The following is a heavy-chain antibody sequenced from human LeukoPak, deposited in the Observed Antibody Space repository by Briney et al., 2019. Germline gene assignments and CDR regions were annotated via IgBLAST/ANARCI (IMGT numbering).Heavy chain of an antibody. Sequence: PGGSLRLSCAASGFTFSRYWMHWVRQAPGKGLVWVSRINADGISTNYADSVKGRFTISRDKAKNTLYLQMNSLRAEDTAVYYCARPQAATPGEVVYWGQGTLVTVSS. CDR3: ARPQAATPGEVVY. D-gene: IGHD2-2*02. CDR2: INADGIST. V-gene: IGHV3-74*01. CDR1: GFTFSRYW. J-gene: IGHJ4*02.